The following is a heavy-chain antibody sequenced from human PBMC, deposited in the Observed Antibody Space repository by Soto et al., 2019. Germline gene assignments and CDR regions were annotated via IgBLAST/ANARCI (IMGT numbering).Heavy chain of an antibody. D-gene: IGHD3-22*01. CDR3: EREWGRGYFEY. Sequence: EVQLVESGGGLVQPGGSLRLSCGASGFSFSTYDMNWVRQAPGKGLEWVSKINHSGKTTYYADSVKGRFTISRDNAKNSLSLQRTSLRGADTAVYFCEREWGRGYFEYGGQRILVTVSS. V-gene: IGHV3-48*03. CDR2: INHSGKTT. J-gene: IGHJ4*02. CDR1: GFSFSTYD.